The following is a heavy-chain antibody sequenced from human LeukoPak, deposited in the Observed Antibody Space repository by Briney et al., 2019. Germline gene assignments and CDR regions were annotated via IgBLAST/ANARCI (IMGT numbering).Heavy chain of an antibody. CDR3: ARGGYSGSGNYFDY. J-gene: IGHJ4*02. CDR1: GFTVSSNY. CDR2: IYTAGST. D-gene: IGHD3-10*01. V-gene: IGHV3-66*01. Sequence: QPGGSLRLSCAASGFTVSSNYMTWVRQAPGKGLQWVSVIYTAGSTYYADSVKGRFTISRDNSKNTLYLQMISLRAEDTAVYYCARGGYSGSGNYFDYWGQGTLVTVSS.